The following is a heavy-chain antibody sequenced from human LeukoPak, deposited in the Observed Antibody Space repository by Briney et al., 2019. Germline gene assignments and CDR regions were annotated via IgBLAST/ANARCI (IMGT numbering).Heavy chain of an antibody. CDR1: GVSISSYY. CDR2: VYYSGNT. CDR3: ARDKIAAAGYFDF. V-gene: IGHV4-59*01. D-gene: IGHD6-13*01. J-gene: IGHJ4*02. Sequence: SETLSLTCTVSGVSISSYYWSWIRQPPGKGLEWIGYVYYSGNTNYNTSLKSRATISRDTSKNQFSLKLSSVTAADAAVYYCARDKIAAAGYFDFWGQGTLVTVSS.